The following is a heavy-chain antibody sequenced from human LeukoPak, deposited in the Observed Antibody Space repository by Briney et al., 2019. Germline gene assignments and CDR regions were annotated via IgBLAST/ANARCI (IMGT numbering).Heavy chain of an antibody. CDR3: ARGQVVTAINFVY. CDR1: GFTFSSYE. J-gene: IGHJ4*02. CDR2: ISSSGSTI. Sequence: GGSLRLSCAASGFTFSSYEMNWVRQAPGKGLEWVSYISSSGSTIYYADSVKGRFTISRDNAKNSLYLQMNSLRAEDTAVYYCARGQVVTAINFVYWGQGTLVTVSS. D-gene: IGHD2-21*02. V-gene: IGHV3-48*03.